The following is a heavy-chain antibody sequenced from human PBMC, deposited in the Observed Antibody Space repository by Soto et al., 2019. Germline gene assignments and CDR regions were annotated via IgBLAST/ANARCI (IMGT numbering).Heavy chain of an antibody. D-gene: IGHD3-10*01. V-gene: IGHV3-23*01. J-gene: IGHJ4*02. CDR1: GFTFSSYA. CDR2: ISGSGGST. Sequence: EVQLLESGGGLVQPGGSLRLSCAASGFTFSSYAMSWVRQAPGKGLEWVSAISGSGGSTYYADSVKGRFTISRDNSKNTLYLQMNSLRAEDTAIYYYAKNRATYYYGSGPFDYWGQGTLVTVSS. CDR3: AKNRATYYYGSGPFDY.